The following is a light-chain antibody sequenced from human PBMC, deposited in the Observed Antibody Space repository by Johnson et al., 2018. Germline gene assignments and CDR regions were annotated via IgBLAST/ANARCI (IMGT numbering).Light chain of an antibody. CDR1: SSNIGNNY. CDR3: GTWDSSLSAGNV. V-gene: IGLV1-51*02. J-gene: IGLJ1*01. Sequence: QSVLTQPPSVYAAPGQKVTISCSGGSSNIGNNYVSWYQQLPGTAPKLLIYENNKRPSGIPDRFSGSKSGTSATLGITGLQTGDEADYYCGTWDSSLSAGNVFGTGTKVTVL. CDR2: ENN.